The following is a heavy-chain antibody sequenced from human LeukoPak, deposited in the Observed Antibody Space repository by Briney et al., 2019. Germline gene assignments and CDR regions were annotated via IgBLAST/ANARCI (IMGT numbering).Heavy chain of an antibody. V-gene: IGHV4-39*01. CDR1: GDSFTSTDDF. CDR3: ARRGGSGRAFDY. J-gene: IGHJ4*02. Sequence: SETLSLTCTVSGDSFTSTDDFWGWIRQPPGKGLEWIGSINYSGKTYYNPSLKSRVIISVDTSKNQVSLRLSSVTAADTAVYYCARRGGSGRAFDYWGQGTLVTVSS. D-gene: IGHD1-26*01. CDR2: INYSGKT.